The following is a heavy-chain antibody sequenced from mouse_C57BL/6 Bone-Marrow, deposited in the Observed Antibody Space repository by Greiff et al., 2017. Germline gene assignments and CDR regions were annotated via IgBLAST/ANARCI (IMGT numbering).Heavy chain of an antibody. Sequence: VQLQQPGAELVKPGASVKLSCKASGYTFTSYWMHWVKQRPGRDLEWIGRIDTNRGGTKYNEKFKSKATLTVDKPSSTAYMQLSSMTSEDSAVYYYALTGTIYWGKGTTLTVSS. D-gene: IGHD4-1*01. CDR2: IDTNRGGT. CDR1: GYTFTSYW. V-gene: IGHV1-72*01. CDR3: ALTGTIY. J-gene: IGHJ2*01.